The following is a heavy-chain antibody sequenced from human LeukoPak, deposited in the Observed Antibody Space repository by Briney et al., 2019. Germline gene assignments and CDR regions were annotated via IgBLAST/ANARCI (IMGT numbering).Heavy chain of an antibody. J-gene: IGHJ4*02. CDR2: ILSSGTDI. CDR1: GFTFSSYS. V-gene: IGHV3-21*01. D-gene: IGHD3-9*01. Sequence: GGSLRLSCAASGFTFSSYSMNWVRQAPGKGLEWVSSILSSGTDIYYADSLRGRFIISRDNAKNSLYLQMNSLKAEDTAVYYCARGLETRCLEWLLFDPPDFWGQGTLVTVSS. CDR3: ARGLETRCLEWLLFDPPDF.